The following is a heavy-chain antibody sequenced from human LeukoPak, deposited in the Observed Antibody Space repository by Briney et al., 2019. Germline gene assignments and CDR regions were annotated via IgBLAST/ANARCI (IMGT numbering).Heavy chain of an antibody. CDR1: GFTFSSYW. V-gene: IGHV3-7*01. CDR2: IKQDGSEK. D-gene: IGHD5-12*01. J-gene: IGHJ4*02. CDR3: ATPSRGYSGYDYYFDY. Sequence: QAGGSLRLSCAASGFTFSSYWMSWVRQAPGKGLEWVANIKQDGSEKYYVDSVKGRFTISRDNAKNSLYLQMNSLRAEDTAVYYCATPSRGYSGYDYYFDYWGQGTLVTVSS.